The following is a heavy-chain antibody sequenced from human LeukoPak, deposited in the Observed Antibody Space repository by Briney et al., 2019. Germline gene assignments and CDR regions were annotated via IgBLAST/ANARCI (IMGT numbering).Heavy chain of an antibody. J-gene: IGHJ4*02. V-gene: IGHV3-48*03. CDR3: ARGAHIVVVTAISSDY. CDR1: GFTFSSYE. CDR2: ISSSGSTI. D-gene: IGHD2-21*02. Sequence: GGSLRLSCAASGFTFSSYEMNWVRQAPGKGLEWVSYISSSGSTIYYADSVKGRFTISRDNAKNSLYLQMNRLRAEDTAVYYCARGAHIVVVTAISSDYWGQGTLVTVSS.